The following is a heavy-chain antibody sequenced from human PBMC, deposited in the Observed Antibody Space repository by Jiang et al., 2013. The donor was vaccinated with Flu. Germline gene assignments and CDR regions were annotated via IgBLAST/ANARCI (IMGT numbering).Heavy chain of an antibody. Sequence: PGESLKISCKGSGYSFTSYWIGWVRQMPGKGLEWMGIIYPGDSDTRYSPSFQGQVTISADKSISTAYLQWSSLKASDTAMYYCAKFSGWYSTYYYGMDVWGQGTTVTVSS. V-gene: IGHV5-51*03. CDR2: IYPGDSDT. CDR1: GYSFTSYW. CDR3: AKFSGWYSTYYYGMDV. J-gene: IGHJ6*02. D-gene: IGHD6-19*01.